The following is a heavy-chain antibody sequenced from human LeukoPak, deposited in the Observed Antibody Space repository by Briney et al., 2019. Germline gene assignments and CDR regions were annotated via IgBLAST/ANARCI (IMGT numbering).Heavy chain of an antibody. CDR1: GGSISSGFYF. J-gene: IGHJ4*02. D-gene: IGHD2-2*01. Sequence: SQTLSLTCTVSGGSISSGFYFWSWIRQHPGKGLEWVGYIHHSGTAFYNPSLESRVSISMDTPKNEFSLRLSAVTDADTAVYICARYCSSTKCPFDYWGQGTLVTVSS. CDR2: IHHSGTA. V-gene: IGHV4-31*03. CDR3: ARYCSSTKCPFDY.